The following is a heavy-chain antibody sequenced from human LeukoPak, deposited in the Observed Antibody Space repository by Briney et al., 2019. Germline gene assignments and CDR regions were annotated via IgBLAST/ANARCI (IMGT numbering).Heavy chain of an antibody. CDR1: GFTFSSYR. CDR2: ISSSSSYI. Sequence: GGSLRLSCAASGFTFSSYRMNWVRQAPGKGLELVSSISSSSSYIYYADSVKGRFTISRDNAKNSLYLQMNSLRAEDTAVYYCARDGSSVPYNWFDPWGRGTLVTVSS. J-gene: IGHJ5*02. CDR3: ARDGSSVPYNWFDP. V-gene: IGHV3-21*01. D-gene: IGHD6-6*01.